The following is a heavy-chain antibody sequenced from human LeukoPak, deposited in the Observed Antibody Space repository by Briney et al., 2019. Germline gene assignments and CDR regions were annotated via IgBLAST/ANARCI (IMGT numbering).Heavy chain of an antibody. V-gene: IGHV3-23*01. Sequence: GGSLRLSCEASGIIFSSYALSWVRQAPGTGLEWVAIISGNGVSKDYADSVKGRFAISRDNSKNTLYLRMNSLRAEDTAVYYCAKDFPPSSSWLAYNWFDPWGQGTLVTVSS. CDR2: ISGNGVSK. CDR1: GIIFSSYA. J-gene: IGHJ5*02. CDR3: AKDFPPSSSWLAYNWFDP. D-gene: IGHD6-13*01.